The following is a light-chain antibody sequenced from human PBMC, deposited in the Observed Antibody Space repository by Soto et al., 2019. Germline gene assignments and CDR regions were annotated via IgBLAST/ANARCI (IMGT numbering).Light chain of an antibody. V-gene: IGKV3-11*01. CDR3: QQRSNWPPRLT. CDR1: QSVSSY. CDR2: DAS. J-gene: IGKJ4*01. Sequence: EIVLTQSPATLSLSPGERATLSCRASQSVSSYLAWYQQKPGQAPRLLIYDASNRATGIPARFSGSGSGTGFNLTISSLEPEDFAVYYCQQRSNWPPRLTFGGGTKVEIK.